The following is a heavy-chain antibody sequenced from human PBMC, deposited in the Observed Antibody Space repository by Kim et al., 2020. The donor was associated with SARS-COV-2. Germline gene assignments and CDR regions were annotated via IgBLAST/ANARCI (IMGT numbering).Heavy chain of an antibody. CDR3: ARVTYFDFWGGYFDY. J-gene: IGHJ4*02. Sequence: PSLNGRVTISVVTSKTQFSLRLSSVTAADTAVYYCARVTYFDFWGGYFDYWGQGTLVTVSS. V-gene: IGHV4-30-2*05. D-gene: IGHD3-3*01.